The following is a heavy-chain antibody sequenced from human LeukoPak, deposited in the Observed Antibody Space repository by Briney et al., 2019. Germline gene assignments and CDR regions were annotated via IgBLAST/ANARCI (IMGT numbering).Heavy chain of an antibody. CDR3: ALPFYGDYRGRLGLAEH. Sequence: PGRSLRLSCAASGFTFSTYWMSWVCQAPGKGLEWVANIKQDGSEKDYVDSVKGRFTISRDNAKNSLYLQMNSLRAEDTAVYYCALPFYGDYRGRLGLAEHWGQGTLVTVSS. J-gene: IGHJ4*02. D-gene: IGHD4-17*01. CDR1: GFTFSTYW. CDR2: IKQDGSEK. V-gene: IGHV3-7*01.